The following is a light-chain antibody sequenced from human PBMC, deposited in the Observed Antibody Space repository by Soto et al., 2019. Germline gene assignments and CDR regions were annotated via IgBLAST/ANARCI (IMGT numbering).Light chain of an antibody. Sequence: EIVMTQSPATPSLSPGERATLSCRASQSVSSNLAWYQQKPGQAPRLLIYDASTRATGIPDRFSGSGSGTEFTLTISSLQSEDLAVYYCQQYNNWPWTFGQGTKVEI. CDR1: QSVSSN. CDR3: QQYNNWPWT. V-gene: IGKV3-15*01. J-gene: IGKJ1*01. CDR2: DAS.